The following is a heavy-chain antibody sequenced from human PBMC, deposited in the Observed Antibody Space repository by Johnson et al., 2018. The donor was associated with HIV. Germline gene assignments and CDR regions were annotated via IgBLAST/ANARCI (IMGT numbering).Heavy chain of an antibody. J-gene: IGHJ3*01. CDR2: INWNGGST. Sequence: VQLVESGGGVVQPGRSLRLSCAASGFTFADYGMNWVRQVPGKGLEWVSGINWNGGSTGYAVSVKGRFTISRDNAKKSLYLQMNSLRAEDTAVYYCAKDRSMDDAFDVWGQGTMVTVSS. CDR3: AKDRSMDDAFDV. D-gene: IGHD1-26*01. V-gene: IGHV3-20*04. CDR1: GFTFADYG.